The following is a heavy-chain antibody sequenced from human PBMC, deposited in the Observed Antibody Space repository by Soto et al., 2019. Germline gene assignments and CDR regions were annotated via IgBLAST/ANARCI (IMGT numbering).Heavy chain of an antibody. Sequence: GGSLRLSCAASGFTFSSYWMHWVRQAPGKGLVWVSRTKTDGSSTNYADSVKGRFTISRDNAKNTLYLQMNSLRPEDTAVYYCTREKFDHWGQGTLVTVS. J-gene: IGHJ5*02. V-gene: IGHV3-74*01. CDR1: GFTFSSYW. CDR3: TREKFDH. CDR2: TKTDGSST.